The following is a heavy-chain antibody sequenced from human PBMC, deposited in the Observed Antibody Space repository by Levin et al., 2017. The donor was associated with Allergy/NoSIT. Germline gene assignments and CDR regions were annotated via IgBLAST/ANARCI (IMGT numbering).Heavy chain of an antibody. V-gene: IGHV4-61*02. CDR1: GDSISRGFYY. Sequence: TLSLTCSVSGDSISRGFYYWSWIRQPAGEGLEWIGRIYVTGSTTYSPSLKSRVTISLDRSKDQVSLKINSVTAADTAVYYCARDLEGFSGYKPYCYTDVWGKGTTVTVSS. J-gene: IGHJ6*03. CDR2: IYVTGST. D-gene: IGHD5-12*01. CDR3: ARDLEGFSGYKPYCYTDV.